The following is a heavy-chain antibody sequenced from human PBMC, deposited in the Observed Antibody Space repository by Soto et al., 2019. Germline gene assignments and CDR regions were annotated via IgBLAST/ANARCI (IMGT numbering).Heavy chain of an antibody. CDR3: ARGGGGGSCYHY. CDR2: IYYSGST. CDR1: GGSISSGDYY. J-gene: IGHJ4*02. D-gene: IGHD2-15*01. Sequence: PSETLSLTCTVSGGSISSGDYYWSWIRQPPGKGLEWIGYIYYSGSTYYNPSLKSRVTISVDTSKNQFSLKLSSVTAADTAVYYCARGGGGGSCYHYWGQGTLVTVSS. V-gene: IGHV4-30-4*01.